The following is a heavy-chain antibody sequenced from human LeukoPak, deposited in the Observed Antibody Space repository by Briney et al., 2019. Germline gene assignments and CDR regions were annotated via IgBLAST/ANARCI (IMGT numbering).Heavy chain of an antibody. V-gene: IGHV3-48*01. CDR1: GFTFSNYN. CDR2: ISSGSSTI. Sequence: GGSLRLSCAASGFTFSNYNMNWVRQAPGKGLEWVSYISSGSSTIYYADSVKGRFTISRDNAKNSLYLQMNSLRAEDTAVYYCAANPYYYDSSGKTRTDYYYYYMDVWGQGTTVTVSS. D-gene: IGHD3-22*01. J-gene: IGHJ6*03. CDR3: AANPYYYDSSGKTRTDYYYYYMDV.